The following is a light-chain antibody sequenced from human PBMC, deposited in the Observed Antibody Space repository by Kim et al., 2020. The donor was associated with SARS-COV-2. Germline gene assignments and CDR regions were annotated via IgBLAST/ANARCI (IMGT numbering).Light chain of an antibody. V-gene: IGLV2-23*01. CDR1: SSDVGSYDL. CDR3: CSYAGSSTWM. J-gene: IGLJ3*02. CDR2: EDT. Sequence: GQSITISCTGTSSDVGSYDLVSWYQQHPGKAPELMIYEDTKRPSGVSNRFSGSKSGNTASLTISGLQAEDEADYYCCSYAGSSTWMFGGGTQLTVL.